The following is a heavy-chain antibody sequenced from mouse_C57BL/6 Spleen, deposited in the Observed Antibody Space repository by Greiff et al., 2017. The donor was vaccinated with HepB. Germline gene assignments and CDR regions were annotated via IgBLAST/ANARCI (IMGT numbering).Heavy chain of an antibody. V-gene: IGHV1-9*01. CDR2: ILPGSGST. D-gene: IGHD2-4*01. J-gene: IGHJ3*01. CDR1: GYTFTGYW. CDR3: AREGWYYDGFAY. Sequence: QVQLQQSGAELMKPGASVKLSCKATGYTFTGYWIEWVKQRPGHGLEWIGEILPGSGSTTYNEKFKGKATFTADTSSNTAYMQLSSLTTEDSAIYYCAREGWYYDGFAYWGQGTLVTVSA.